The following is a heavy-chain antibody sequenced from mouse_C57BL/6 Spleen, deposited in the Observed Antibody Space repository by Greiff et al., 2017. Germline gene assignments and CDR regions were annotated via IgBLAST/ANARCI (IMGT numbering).Heavy chain of an antibody. Sequence: EVKLMESGPELVKPGASVKIPCKASGYTFTDYNMDWVKQSHGKSLEWIGDINPNNGGTIYNQKFKGKATLTVDKSSSTAYMELRSLTSEDTAVYYCARDHYGSSDVVAMDYWGQGTSVTVSS. D-gene: IGHD1-1*01. CDR2: INPNNGGT. J-gene: IGHJ4*01. CDR1: GYTFTDYN. V-gene: IGHV1-18*01. CDR3: ARDHYGSSDVVAMDY.